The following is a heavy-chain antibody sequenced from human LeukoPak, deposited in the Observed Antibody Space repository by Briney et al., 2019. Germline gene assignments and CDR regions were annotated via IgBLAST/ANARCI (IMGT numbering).Heavy chain of an antibody. CDR3: ARRLTYYYDSSGYYPDY. CDR2: ISSSGSVR. CDR1: GFTFSSYE. J-gene: IGHJ4*02. Sequence: GGSLRVSCAASGFTFSSYEMSGVRQAPGEGLGWGSYISSSGSVRYYADSVWGRFTISRDNAKNSLYLQINSPTAEDTAVYYCARRLTYYYDSSGYYPDYWGQGTLVTVSS. D-gene: IGHD3-22*01. V-gene: IGHV3-48*03.